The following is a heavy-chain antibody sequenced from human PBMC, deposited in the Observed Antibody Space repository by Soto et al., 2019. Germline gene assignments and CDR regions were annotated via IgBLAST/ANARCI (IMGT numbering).Heavy chain of an antibody. CDR3: AHSIRYSSTYYSCFDP. CDR2: IYWDDDK. V-gene: IGHV2-5*02. Sequence: QITLKESGPTLVKPTQTLTLTCTFSGFSLSTSGVGVGWFRQPPGQALEWLALIYWDDDKRYSPSLKSRLTITKDTSKNQVALTNTNMDPVDTATYYCAHSIRYSSTYYSCFDPWGQGTLVAVSS. D-gene: IGHD6-13*01. CDR1: GFSLSTSGVG. J-gene: IGHJ5*02.